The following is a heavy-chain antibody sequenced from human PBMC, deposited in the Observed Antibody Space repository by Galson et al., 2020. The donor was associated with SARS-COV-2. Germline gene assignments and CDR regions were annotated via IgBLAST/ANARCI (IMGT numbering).Heavy chain of an antibody. Sequence: GESLKISCAASGFTFNIYAMMWVRQAPGKGLQGLAVISSTGRDQFYAASVKGRFSISRDNSKDTFFLQMNSLRPDDTAIYYCARPNRGYGEAAFWGPGTLVTVSS. CDR2: ISSTGRDQ. V-gene: IGHV3-30*01. D-gene: IGHD5-18*01. J-gene: IGHJ4*01. CDR1: GFTFNIYA. CDR3: ARPNRGYGEAAF.